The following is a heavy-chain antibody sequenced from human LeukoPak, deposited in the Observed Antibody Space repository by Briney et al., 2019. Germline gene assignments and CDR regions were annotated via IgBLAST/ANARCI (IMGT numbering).Heavy chain of an antibody. CDR1: GGSISSSSYY. Sequence: PSETLSLTCTVSGGSISSSSYYWGWIRQPPGKGLEWVSAISGSGGSTYYADSVKGRFTISRDNSKNTLYLQMNSLRAEDTAVYYCAANYYGSGPWYFDLWGRGTLVTVSS. V-gene: IGHV3-23*01. CDR3: AANYYGSGPWYFDL. J-gene: IGHJ2*01. D-gene: IGHD3-10*01. CDR2: ISGSGGST.